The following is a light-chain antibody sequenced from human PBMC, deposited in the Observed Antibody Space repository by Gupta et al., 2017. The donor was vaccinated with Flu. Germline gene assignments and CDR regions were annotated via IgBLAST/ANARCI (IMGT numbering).Light chain of an antibody. J-gene: IGKJ2*01. CDR3: QQYYSYPPA. Sequence: AIRITQFPSSLPASTGDRVTITCRASQGISSYLAWYQQKPGKAPKLLIYAASTLQSGVPSRFSGSGSGTDFTLTISCLQSEDFATYYCQQYYSYPPAFGQGTKLEIK. CDR2: AAS. V-gene: IGKV1-8*01. CDR1: QGISSY.